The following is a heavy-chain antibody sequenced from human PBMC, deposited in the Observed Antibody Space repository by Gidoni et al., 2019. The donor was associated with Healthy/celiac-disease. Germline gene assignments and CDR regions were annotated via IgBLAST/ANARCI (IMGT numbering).Heavy chain of an antibody. J-gene: IGHJ4*02. CDR3: AKAHRQVAAAGTYYFDY. D-gene: IGHD6-13*01. Sequence: EVQLVESGGGLVQPGRSLRLSCAASGFTFDAYAMHWVRQAPGKGLEWVSGISWNSGSIGYADSVKGRFTISRDNAKNSLYLQMNSLRAEDTALYYCAKAHRQVAAAGTYYFDYWGQGTLVTVSS. CDR1: GFTFDAYA. CDR2: ISWNSGSI. V-gene: IGHV3-9*01.